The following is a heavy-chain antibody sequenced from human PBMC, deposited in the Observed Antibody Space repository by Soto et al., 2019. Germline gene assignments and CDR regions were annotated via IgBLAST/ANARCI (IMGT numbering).Heavy chain of an antibody. CDR2: INSDGSST. Sequence: HPGGSLRLSCAASGFTFSSYWMHWVRQAPGKGLVWVSRINSDGSSTSYADSVKGRFTISRDNAKNTLYLQMNSLRAEDTAVYYCAREYVGYGTYYYGMDVWGQGTTVTVSS. D-gene: IGHD5-18*01. V-gene: IGHV3-74*01. CDR1: GFTFSSYW. J-gene: IGHJ6*02. CDR3: AREYVGYGTYYYGMDV.